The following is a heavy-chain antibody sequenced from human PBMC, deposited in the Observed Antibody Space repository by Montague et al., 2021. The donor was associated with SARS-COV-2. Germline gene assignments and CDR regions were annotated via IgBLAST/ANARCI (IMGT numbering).Heavy chain of an antibody. CDR2: FYSVGST. Sequence: SETLSLTCTVSGASVGSSDWGWIRQSPGKGLEWIGYFYSVGSTGYNPSLKSRATISRDTSKNQFYLKVRSVTAADSAVYYCARETMTADAFDIWGQGTMVTVSS. V-gene: IGHV4-59*02. CDR1: GASVGSSD. D-gene: IGHD1-14*01. J-gene: IGHJ3*02. CDR3: ARETMTADAFDI.